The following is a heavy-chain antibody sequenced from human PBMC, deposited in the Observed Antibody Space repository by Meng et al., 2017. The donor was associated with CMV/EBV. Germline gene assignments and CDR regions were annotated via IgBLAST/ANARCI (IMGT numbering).Heavy chain of an antibody. CDR1: GVSITSFY. D-gene: IGHD5-24*01. Sequence: GSLRLSCSVSGVSITSFYWTWVRQAPGKGLEWIGHVSYSGNTNYNPSFRSRVTISRETSRNQFSLHLTSVTAADTAVYFCARDAYNSFDSWGLGTLVTVSS. CDR2: VSYSGNT. CDR3: ARDAYNSFDS. J-gene: IGHJ4*02. V-gene: IGHV4-59*01.